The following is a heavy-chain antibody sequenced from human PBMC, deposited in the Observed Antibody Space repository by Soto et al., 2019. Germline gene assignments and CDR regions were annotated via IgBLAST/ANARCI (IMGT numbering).Heavy chain of an antibody. V-gene: IGHV4-39*01. D-gene: IGHD3-9*01. J-gene: IGHJ6*02. CDR3: EGYYDILTGYIRPAYYGMDV. Sequence: SETLSLTCTVSGGSISSSSYYWGWIRQPPGKRLEWIGSIYYSGSTYYNPSLKSRVTISVDTSKNQFSLKLSSVTAADTAVYYCEGYYDILTGYIRPAYYGMDVWGQGTTVTVSS. CDR1: GGSISSSSYY. CDR2: IYYSGST.